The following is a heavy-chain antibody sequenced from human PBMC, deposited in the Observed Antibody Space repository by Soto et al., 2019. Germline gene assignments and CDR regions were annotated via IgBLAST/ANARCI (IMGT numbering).Heavy chain of an antibody. Sequence: SETLSLTCTVSGGSISSGDYYWSWIRQPPGKGLEWIGYIYYSGSTYYNPSLKSRVTISVDTSKNQFSLKLSSVTAADTAVYYCAREYYDFWSGVYYGMDVCGQGTTVTVSS. CDR1: GGSISSGDYY. D-gene: IGHD3-3*01. CDR2: IYYSGST. J-gene: IGHJ6*02. V-gene: IGHV4-30-4*01. CDR3: AREYYDFWSGVYYGMDV.